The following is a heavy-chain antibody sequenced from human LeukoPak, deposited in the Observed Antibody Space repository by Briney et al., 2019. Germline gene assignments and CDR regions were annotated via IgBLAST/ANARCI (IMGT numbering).Heavy chain of an antibody. D-gene: IGHD3-10*01. CDR2: ISSSGNTI. V-gene: IGHV3-48*03. Sequence: PGGSLRLSCGASGFTFRSYEMNWVRQAPGKGWEWVSYISSSGNTIYYADSVKGRFTISRDNAKNSLYMQMNSLRAEDTAVYYCARGGGYYGSGSLHYYYYGMDVWGQGTTVTVSS. J-gene: IGHJ6*02. CDR3: ARGGGYYGSGSLHYYYYGMDV. CDR1: GFTFRSYE.